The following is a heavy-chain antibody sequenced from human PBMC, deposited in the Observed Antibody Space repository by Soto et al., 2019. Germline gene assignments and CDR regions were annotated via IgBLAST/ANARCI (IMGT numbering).Heavy chain of an antibody. J-gene: IGHJ6*03. V-gene: IGHV3-11*01. D-gene: IGHD4-17*01. CDR3: ASPVMTTVGVGILDYHYYYYMDV. CDR2: ISSSGSTI. Sequence: GGSLRLSCGASGFTFSDYYISWIRQAPGKGLEWVSYISSSGSTIYYADSVKGRFTISRDNAKNSLYLQMNSLRAEDTAVYYCASPVMTTVGVGILDYHYYYYMDVRGKGTTVTVSS. CDR1: GFTFSDYY.